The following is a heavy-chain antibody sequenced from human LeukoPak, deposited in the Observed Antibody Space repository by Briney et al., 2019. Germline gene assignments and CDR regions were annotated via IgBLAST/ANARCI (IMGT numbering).Heavy chain of an antibody. V-gene: IGHV4-31*03. CDR3: ARAPSTLYYYYGMDV. J-gene: IGHJ6*02. CDR2: IYYSGST. CDR1: GGSISSGGYY. Sequence: PSQTLSLTCTVSGGSISSGGYYWSWIRQHPGKGLEWIGYIYYSGSTYYNPSLKSRVTISVDTPKNQFSLKLSSVTAADTAVYYCARAPSTLYYYYGMDVWGQGTTVTVSS.